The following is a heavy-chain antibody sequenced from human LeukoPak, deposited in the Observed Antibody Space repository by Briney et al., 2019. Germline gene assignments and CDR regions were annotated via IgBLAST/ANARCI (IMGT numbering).Heavy chain of an antibody. V-gene: IGHV3-23*01. D-gene: IGHD4-17*01. CDR3: TKDRRSNGD. CDR1: GLSFSSYA. J-gene: IGHJ4*02. CDR2: ISGSGGST. Sequence: PGGSLRLSCAASGLSFSSYASSWVRPAPGKGLEWVSAISGSGGSTYHADSVKGRFSITRDNSKNTRYLQMNSPRAEDTSGHHYTKDRRSNGDWGQGTLVTVSS.